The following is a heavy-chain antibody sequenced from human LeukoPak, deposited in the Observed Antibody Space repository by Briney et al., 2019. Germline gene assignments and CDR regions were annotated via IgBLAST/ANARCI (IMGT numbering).Heavy chain of an antibody. CDR3: ALSPRSAAGAIDY. CDR1: GGSINTYY. D-gene: IGHD6-25*01. CDR2: IYYSGST. V-gene: IGHV4-59*01. J-gene: IGHJ4*02. Sequence: KPSETLSLTCTVSGGSINTYYWSWIRQPPRKGLEWIGYIYYSGSTYYNPSLKSRVTISVDTSKNQFSLKLSSVTAADTAVYFCALSPRSAAGAIDYWGQGTLVTVSS.